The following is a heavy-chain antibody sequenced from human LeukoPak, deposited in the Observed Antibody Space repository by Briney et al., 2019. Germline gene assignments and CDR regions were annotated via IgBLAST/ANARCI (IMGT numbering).Heavy chain of an antibody. CDR1: GGSISSSSW. CDR3: ARWGPVAGVDY. D-gene: IGHD6-19*01. Sequence: SGTLSLTCAVSGGSISSSSWWSWVRQPPGKGLEWIGEVFHEGSPNYNPSFRGRVTILVDKSKNQFSLNLGSLTAADTAMYYCARWGPVAGVDYWGQGTLVTVSS. J-gene: IGHJ4*02. V-gene: IGHV4-4*02. CDR2: VFHEGSP.